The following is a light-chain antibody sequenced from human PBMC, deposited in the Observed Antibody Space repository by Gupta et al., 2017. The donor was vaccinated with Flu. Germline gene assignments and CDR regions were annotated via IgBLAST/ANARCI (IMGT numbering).Light chain of an antibody. CDR1: NGISNY. V-gene: IGKV1-9*01. CDR3: QQFNSSLVT. CDR2: AAS. J-gene: IGKJ4*01. Sequence: DIQLTKCPSFLSASVGDRVTITCRASNGISNYLAWYQQNPGKAPKLLIYAASTLQNVVPSRFSGSGSGTDFTLTINRLQPEDVVTYFCQQFNSSLVTFGGGTKVEIK.